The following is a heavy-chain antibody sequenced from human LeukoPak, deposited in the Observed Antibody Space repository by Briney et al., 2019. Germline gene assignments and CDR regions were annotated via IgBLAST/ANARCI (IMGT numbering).Heavy chain of an antibody. J-gene: IGHJ6*03. CDR3: ARDRSRYYMDV. CDR1: GFIFRSYS. V-gene: IGHV3-48*01. CDR2: ITSSSDTI. Sequence: GGSLRLSCAASGFIFRSYSMNWVRQAPGKGLEWVAFITSSSDTISYADSVKGRFTISRDNAKNSLYLQMDGLRAEDTAVYYCARDRSRYYMDVWGKGTTVTVSS.